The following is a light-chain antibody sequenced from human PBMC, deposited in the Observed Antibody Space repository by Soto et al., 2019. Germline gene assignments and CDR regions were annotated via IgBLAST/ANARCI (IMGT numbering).Light chain of an antibody. V-gene: IGKV3-11*01. CDR2: DAS. Sequence: EIVLTQSPATLSLSPGERATLSCRASQSVSSYLAWYQQKPGQAPRLLIYDASNRATGIPARFSSSGSGTDFTLTIRSLEREDFAVYYCQQRSNRTALITFGQGTRLEIK. CDR1: QSVSSY. J-gene: IGKJ5*01. CDR3: QQRSNRTALIT.